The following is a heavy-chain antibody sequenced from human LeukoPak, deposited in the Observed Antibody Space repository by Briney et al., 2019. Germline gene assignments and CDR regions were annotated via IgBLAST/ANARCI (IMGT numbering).Heavy chain of an antibody. CDR3: ARPPAGTWDFDY. V-gene: IGHV4-59*08. CDR2: IYYNGST. Sequence: SETLSLTCTVSGGSINNFYWNWIRQPPGKGLEWIGYIYYNGSTNHNPSLKSRVTMSVDTSKNQFSLKVRSVTAADTAVYYCARPPAGTWDFDYWGQGTLVSVSS. CDR1: GGSINNFY. J-gene: IGHJ4*02. D-gene: IGHD6-13*01.